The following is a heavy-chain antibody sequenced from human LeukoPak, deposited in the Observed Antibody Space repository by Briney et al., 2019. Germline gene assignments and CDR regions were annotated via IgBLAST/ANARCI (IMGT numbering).Heavy chain of an antibody. CDR2: ISANTGKT. Sequence: GASVKVSGKTSGYSFATYGFCWVRQAPGDGLEWMGWISANTGKTSYAQKFQDRVTMTTDTSTTTAYMELRSLRLDDTAVYFCAKVAGDRMDYWGQGTLVTVSS. V-gene: IGHV1-18*01. D-gene: IGHD6-13*01. CDR1: GYSFATYG. CDR3: AKVAGDRMDY. J-gene: IGHJ4*02.